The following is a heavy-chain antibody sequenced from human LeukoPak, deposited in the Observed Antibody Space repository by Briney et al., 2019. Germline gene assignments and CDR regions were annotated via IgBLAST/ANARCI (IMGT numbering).Heavy chain of an antibody. CDR2: IYYSGST. J-gene: IGHJ6*02. CDR1: GGSISSGGYY. Sequence: PSETLSLTCTVSGGSISSGGYYWSWIRQHPGKGLEWIGYIYYSGSTYYNPSLKSRVTISVDTSKNQFSLKLSSVTAADTAVYYCASLGITIFGVVDPPAIIDVWGQGTTVTVSS. D-gene: IGHD3-3*01. CDR3: ASLGITIFGVVDPPAIIDV. V-gene: IGHV4-31*03.